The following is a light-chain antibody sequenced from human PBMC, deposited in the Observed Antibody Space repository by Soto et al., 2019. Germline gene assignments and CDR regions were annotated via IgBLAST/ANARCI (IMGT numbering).Light chain of an antibody. Sequence: QPPDTPTQSCEVTVTLSCRVSQSVSINYLAWYQQIPGQAPRLVIYGVSSRAVGIPDRFSGSGSGTDFTLTIYRLEPEDCAVYYCQQYQNAPITFCQGTLMEI. V-gene: IGKV3-20*01. CDR1: QSVSINY. J-gene: IGKJ5*01. CDR3: QQYQNAPIT. CDR2: GVS.